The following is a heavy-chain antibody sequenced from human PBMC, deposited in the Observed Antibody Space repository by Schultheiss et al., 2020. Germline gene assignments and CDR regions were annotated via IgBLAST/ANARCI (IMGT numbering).Heavy chain of an antibody. J-gene: IGHJ5*02. D-gene: IGHD6-13*01. Sequence: GGSLRLSCEASGFNFKNYAMGWVRQAPGKGLEWVSGISGSGDRTYYADSVKGRFTISRDNSKNTLYLQMNSLRSEDTAVYYCARDGVGIAAAGGWFDPWGQGTLVTVSS. CDR3: ARDGVGIAAAGGWFDP. CDR2: ISGSGDRT. CDR1: GFNFKNYA. V-gene: IGHV3-23*01.